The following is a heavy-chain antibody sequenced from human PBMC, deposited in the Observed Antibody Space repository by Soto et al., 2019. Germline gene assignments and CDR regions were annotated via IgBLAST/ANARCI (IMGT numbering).Heavy chain of an antibody. J-gene: IGHJ6*02. D-gene: IGHD4-17*01. CDR1: GGSISSGDYY. V-gene: IGHV4-30-4*01. CDR3: ARVPTVTSRESDYGMDV. CDR2: IYYSGST. Sequence: SETLSLTCTVSGGSISSGDYYWSWVRQPPGKGLEWIGYIYYSGSTYYNPSLKSRVTISVDTSKNQFSLKLSSVTAADTAVYYCARVPTVTSRESDYGMDVWGQGTTVTV.